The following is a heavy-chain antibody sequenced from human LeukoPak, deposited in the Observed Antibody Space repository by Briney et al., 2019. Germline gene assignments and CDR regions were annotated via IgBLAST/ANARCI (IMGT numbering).Heavy chain of an antibody. J-gene: IGHJ4*02. D-gene: IGHD1-1*01. Sequence: SETLSLTCAVYGGSFSGYYWSWIRQPPGKGLEWIGEINHSGSTNYNPSLKSRVTISVDTSKNQFPLKLTSVTAADTAVYYCARVGVGTTGGRLFDFWGQGTLVTVSS. CDR3: ARVGVGTTGGRLFDF. V-gene: IGHV4-34*01. CDR1: GGSFSGYY. CDR2: INHSGST.